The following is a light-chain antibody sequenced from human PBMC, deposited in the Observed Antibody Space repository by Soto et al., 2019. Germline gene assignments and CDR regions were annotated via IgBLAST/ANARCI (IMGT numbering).Light chain of an antibody. CDR2: GAS. CDR3: QQYGSSPLT. CDR1: QSISSSY. V-gene: IGKV3-20*01. J-gene: IGKJ4*01. Sequence: EIVMTQSPVRQSLSPAQRATLCCXXSQSISSSYLAWYHQKFGQAPRLLIYGASTRATGIPDRFSGSGSGTDFTLTINRLEPEDFAVYYCQQYGSSPLTFGGGTKVDI.